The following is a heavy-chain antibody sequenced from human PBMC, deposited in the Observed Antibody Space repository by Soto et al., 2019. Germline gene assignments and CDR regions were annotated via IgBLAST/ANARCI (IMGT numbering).Heavy chain of an antibody. Sequence: PGESLKISCKGSGYSFTSYWIGWVRQMPGKGLEWMGIIYPGDSDTRYSPSFQGQVTISADKSISTADLQWSSLKASDTAMYYCARRGVPAANIGNNWFDPWGQGTLVTVSS. CDR2: IYPGDSDT. CDR3: ARRGVPAANIGNNWFDP. CDR1: GYSFTSYW. J-gene: IGHJ5*02. D-gene: IGHD2-2*01. V-gene: IGHV5-51*01.